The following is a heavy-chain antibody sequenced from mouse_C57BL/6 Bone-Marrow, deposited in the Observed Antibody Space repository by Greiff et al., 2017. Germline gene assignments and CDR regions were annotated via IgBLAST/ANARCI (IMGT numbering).Heavy chain of an antibody. V-gene: IGHV5-17*01. CDR1: GFTFSDYG. CDR3: ARTNYYGSSLVDY. Sequence: EVKLMESGGGLVKPGGSLKLSCAASGFTFSDYGMHWVRQAPEKGLEWVAYISSGSSTIYYADTVKGRFTFSRDNAKNTLFLQMPSLRSEDTAMYYCARTNYYGSSLVDYRGQGTTLTVSS. J-gene: IGHJ2*01. CDR2: ISSGSSTI. D-gene: IGHD1-1*01.